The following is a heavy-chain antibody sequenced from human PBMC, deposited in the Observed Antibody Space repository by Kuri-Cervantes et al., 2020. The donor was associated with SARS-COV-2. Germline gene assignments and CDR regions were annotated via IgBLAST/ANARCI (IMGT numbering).Heavy chain of an antibody. V-gene: IGHV3-23*01. D-gene: IGHD3-16*01. CDR2: IKGGSGTT. CDR3: ARDLGVAPDF. J-gene: IGHJ4*02. Sequence: GESLKISCAASGFTFSSYAMRWVRQAPGKGQGWVSCIKGGSGTTYYAASVKGRFTVSRDNAKNTLYLLMSSLSVEDTAMYYCARDLGVAPDFWGQGTQVTVSS. CDR1: GFTFSSYA.